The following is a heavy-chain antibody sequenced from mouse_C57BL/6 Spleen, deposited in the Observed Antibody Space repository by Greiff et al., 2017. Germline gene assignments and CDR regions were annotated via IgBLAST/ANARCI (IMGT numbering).Heavy chain of an antibody. V-gene: IGHV1-52*01. CDR1: GYTFTSYW. CDR2: IDPSDSET. D-gene: IGHD1-1*01. J-gene: IGHJ3*01. Sequence: QVQLQQSGAELVRPGSSVKLSCKASGYTFTSYWMHWVKQRPIQGLEWIGNIDPSDSETHYNQKFKDKATLTVDKSSSTAYMQLSSLTSEDSAVYYGARGHYGSSWFAYWGQGTLVTVSA. CDR3: ARGHYGSSWFAY.